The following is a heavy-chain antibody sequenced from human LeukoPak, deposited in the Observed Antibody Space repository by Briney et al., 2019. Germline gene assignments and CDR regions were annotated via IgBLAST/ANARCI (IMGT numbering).Heavy chain of an antibody. V-gene: IGHV3-7*01. CDR3: ARVVAAAGPSDY. CDR2: IKRDGSEK. CDR1: GFTFISYW. D-gene: IGHD6-13*01. Sequence: PGGSLRLSCAASGFTFISYWMSWVRQAPGKGLEWVANIKRDGSEKYCVDSVKGRFTICRDNAKNSLYLQMNSLRAEDTAVYYCARVVAAAGPSDYWGQGTLVTVSS. J-gene: IGHJ4*02.